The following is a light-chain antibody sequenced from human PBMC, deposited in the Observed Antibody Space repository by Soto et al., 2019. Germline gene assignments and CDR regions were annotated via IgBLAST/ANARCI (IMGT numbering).Light chain of an antibody. V-gene: IGKV1-9*01. CDR1: QDSSRY. CDR2: GTS. CDR3: QRLQRTPFT. J-gene: IGKJ3*01. Sequence: QLTQSPSSLSASVGDRVTITCRASQDSSRYLAWYQQKAGKAPKLLIYGTSTLQSGLPSRFSAFGSGTEFTLTISSLKPEDFAPYHCQRLQRTPFTFGPGTTVDV.